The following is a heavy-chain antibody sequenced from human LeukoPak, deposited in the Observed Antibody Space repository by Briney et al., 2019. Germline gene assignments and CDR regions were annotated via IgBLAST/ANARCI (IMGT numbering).Heavy chain of an antibody. CDR3: ARAEDYSNYSG. D-gene: IGHD4-11*01. J-gene: IGHJ4*02. CDR2: IYYSGST. CDR1: GGSISSYY. Sequence: PSETLSLTCTVSGGSISSYYWSWLRQPPGKGLEWIGYIYYSGSTNYNPSLKSRVTISVDTSKNQFSLKLSSVTAADTAVYYCARAEDYSNYSGWGQGTLVTVSS. V-gene: IGHV4-59*01.